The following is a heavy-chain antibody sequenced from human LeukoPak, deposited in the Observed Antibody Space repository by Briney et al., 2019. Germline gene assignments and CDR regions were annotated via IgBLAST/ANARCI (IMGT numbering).Heavy chain of an antibody. Sequence: GASVKVSCKASGYTFTSYAMHWVRQAPGQRLEWMGIINPSGGSTSYAQKFQGRVTMTRDMSTSTVYMELSSLTSDDTAVYYCARASFWESPINWFAPWGQGTLVTVSS. CDR3: ARASFWESPINWFAP. V-gene: IGHV1-46*01. D-gene: IGHD3-16*01. J-gene: IGHJ5*02. CDR1: GYTFTSYA. CDR2: INPSGGST.